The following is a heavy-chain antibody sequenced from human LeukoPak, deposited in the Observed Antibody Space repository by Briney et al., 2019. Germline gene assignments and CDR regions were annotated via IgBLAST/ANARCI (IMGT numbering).Heavy chain of an antibody. CDR2: IYTSGST. V-gene: IGHV4-61*02. D-gene: IGHD3-3*01. Sequence: SQTLSLTCTVSGGSISSGSYYWSWIRQPAGKGLEWIGRIYTSGSTNYNPSLKSRVTISVDTSKNQFSLKLSSVTAADTAVYYCARERGFLEWLGDAFDIWCQGTMVTVSS. CDR1: GGSISSGSYY. CDR3: ARERGFLEWLGDAFDI. J-gene: IGHJ3*02.